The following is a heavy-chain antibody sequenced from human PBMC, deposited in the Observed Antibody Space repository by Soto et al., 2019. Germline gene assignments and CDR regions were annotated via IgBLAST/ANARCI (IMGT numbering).Heavy chain of an antibody. CDR2: MSSSGNTI. CDR3: ARRNVSYYDSSGYWYFFAS. CDR1: GFTFSDYY. Sequence: QVQLVESGGGLVKPGGSLRLSCAASGFTFSDYYMSWIRQAPGKGLEWVSYMSSSGNTIYYADSLKGRFTISRDNAKKSLFLQMNSLRAEDTAVYYCARRNVSYYDSSGYWYFFASLGQGTLVTVSS. V-gene: IGHV3-11*01. D-gene: IGHD3-22*01. J-gene: IGHJ4*02.